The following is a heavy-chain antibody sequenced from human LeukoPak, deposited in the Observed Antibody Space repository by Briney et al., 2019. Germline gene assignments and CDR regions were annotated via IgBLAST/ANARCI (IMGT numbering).Heavy chain of an antibody. CDR3: ARAGGDSSGYYPY. J-gene: IGHJ4*02. CDR1: GYTFTSYG. Sequence: GASVEVSFKASGYTFTSYGITWVRLAPGQGLELMGWISAYNGNTNYAQMFQGRVIMTTDTSTNTAYMELRSLRADDTAVYYCARAGGDSSGYYPYWGQGTLVTVSS. D-gene: IGHD3-22*01. V-gene: IGHV1-18*01. CDR2: ISAYNGNT.